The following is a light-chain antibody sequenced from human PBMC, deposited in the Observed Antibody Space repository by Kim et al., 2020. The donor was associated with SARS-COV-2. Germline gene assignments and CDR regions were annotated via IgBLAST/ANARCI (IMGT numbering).Light chain of an antibody. CDR3: HQYDNLPLT. CDR1: QDINYS. Sequence: DIQMTQSPSSLSASVGDRVTISCQASQDINYSLNWYQQKPGKAPKLLIYDASNLEMGVPSRFSGSRSGTDFIFTISSLQPEDFATYFCHQYDNLPLTFGGGTKVDIK. V-gene: IGKV1-33*01. J-gene: IGKJ4*01. CDR2: DAS.